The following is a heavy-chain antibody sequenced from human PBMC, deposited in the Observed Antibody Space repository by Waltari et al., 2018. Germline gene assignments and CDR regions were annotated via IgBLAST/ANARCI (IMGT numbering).Heavy chain of an antibody. Sequence: EVQLVESGGGLIQPGRSLRLSCRASGFTFGDYAMSWVRQVPGKGLEWVGFIRSPTYGRAVYAASVKGRFTISRDDSKSTAYLHMNSLETDDTAVYYCSRVTPLTAFDYWGQGTLVTVSS. CDR1: GFTFGDYA. CDR3: SRVTPLTAFDY. D-gene: IGHD4-17*01. V-gene: IGHV3-49*04. CDR2: IRSPTYGRA. J-gene: IGHJ4*02.